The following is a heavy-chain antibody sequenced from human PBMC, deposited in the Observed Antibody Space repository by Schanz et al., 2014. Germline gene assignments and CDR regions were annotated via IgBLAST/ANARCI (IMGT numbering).Heavy chain of an antibody. J-gene: IGHJ4*02. CDR3: ASPSGYSDYGTYFDF. D-gene: IGHD5-12*01. CDR1: GFTFSDYY. V-gene: IGHV3-30-3*01. CDR2: ISYDGRNK. Sequence: VQLLESGGGLVKPGGSLRLSCAASGFTFSDYYMSWIRQAPGKGLEWVAVISYDGRNKYYADSVKGRFTISRDNSRNTLYLQMNSLRTEDTAVYYCASPSGYSDYGTYFDFWGQGTLVTVSS.